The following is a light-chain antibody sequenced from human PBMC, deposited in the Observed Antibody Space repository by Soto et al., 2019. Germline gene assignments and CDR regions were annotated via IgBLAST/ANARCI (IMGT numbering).Light chain of an antibody. CDR3: MQSIQVPIT. Sequence: DIVMTQTPLSLSVTPGQPASISCKSSQSLLHSDGKTYLNWYLQKSGQPPQLLIYEVSNRFSEVPARFSGSGSGTYFSMEIIRVEGEDVWVYYCMQSIQVPITFGPGTRLESK. V-gene: IGKV2D-29*01. J-gene: IGKJ5*01. CDR2: EVS. CDR1: QSLLHSDGKTY.